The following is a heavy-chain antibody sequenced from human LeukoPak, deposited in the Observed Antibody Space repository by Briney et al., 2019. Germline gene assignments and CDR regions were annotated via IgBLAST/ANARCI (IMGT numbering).Heavy chain of an antibody. Sequence: GGSLRLSCAASGFTFSSYAMSWVRQAPGKGLEWVSAISGSGGSTYYADSVKGRFTISRDNSKNTLYLQMNSLRDEDTAVYYCARDDCSSTSCNYYYYGMDVWGQGTTVTVSS. CDR2: ISGSGGST. CDR3: ARDDCSSTSCNYYYYGMDV. D-gene: IGHD2-2*01. CDR1: GFTFSSYA. J-gene: IGHJ6*02. V-gene: IGHV3-23*01.